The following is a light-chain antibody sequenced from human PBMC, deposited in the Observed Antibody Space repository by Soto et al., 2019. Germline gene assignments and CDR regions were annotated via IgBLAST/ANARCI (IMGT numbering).Light chain of an antibody. CDR1: SRDVGGYNF. CDR2: EVT. CDR3: SSFTSSHTHV. Sequence: QSALTQPASVSGSPGQSITISCTGTSRDVGGYNFVSWYQQHPDKAPKLMIYEVTNRPSGVSNRFSGSKSGNTASLTISGLQAEDEADYYCSSFTSSHTHVFGTGTKVTVL. V-gene: IGLV2-14*01. J-gene: IGLJ1*01.